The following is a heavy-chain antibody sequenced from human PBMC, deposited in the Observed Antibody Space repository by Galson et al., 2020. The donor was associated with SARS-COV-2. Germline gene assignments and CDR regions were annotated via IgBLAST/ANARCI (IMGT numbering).Heavy chain of an antibody. Sequence: GESLKISCAASGFTFSSYGMHWVRQAPGKGLEWVAVISYDGSNKYYADSVKGRFTISRDNSKNTLYLQMNSLRAEDTSVYYCAKDRSYVTMDVWGQGTTVTVSS. J-gene: IGHJ6*02. CDR2: ISYDGSNK. CDR1: GFTFSSYG. V-gene: IGHV3-30*18. CDR3: AKDRSYVTMDV. D-gene: IGHD5-18*01.